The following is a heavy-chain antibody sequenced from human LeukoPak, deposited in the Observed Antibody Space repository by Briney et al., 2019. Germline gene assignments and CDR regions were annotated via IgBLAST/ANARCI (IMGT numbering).Heavy chain of an antibody. D-gene: IGHD6-19*01. CDR3: ARDLRGCYYYYGMDV. CDR2: ISTTSSDI. J-gene: IGHJ6*02. CDR1: GFTFSSYS. Sequence: PGGALRLSCTVSGFTFSSYSMDWVRQAPGKGLEWVSFISTTSSDIYDADSVRGRFTVSRDNAKNSLFLQMNSLRAEDTAVYYCARDLRGCYYYYGMDVWGQGTTVTVSS. V-gene: IGHV3-21*01.